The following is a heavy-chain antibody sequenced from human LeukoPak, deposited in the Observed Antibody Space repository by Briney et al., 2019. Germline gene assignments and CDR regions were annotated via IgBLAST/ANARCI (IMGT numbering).Heavy chain of an antibody. D-gene: IGHD6-19*01. CDR3: AKPRENSSGVGRYFDY. V-gene: IGHV3-23*01. CDR2: ISGSGSST. Sequence: GGSLRLSCAPSGFTFSSYSMNWVRQAPGKGLEWVSAISGSGSSTYYADSVKGRFTTSRDNSKNTLYLQMNSLRAEDTAVYYCAKPRENSSGVGRYFDYWGQGTLVTVSS. CDR1: GFTFSSYS. J-gene: IGHJ4*02.